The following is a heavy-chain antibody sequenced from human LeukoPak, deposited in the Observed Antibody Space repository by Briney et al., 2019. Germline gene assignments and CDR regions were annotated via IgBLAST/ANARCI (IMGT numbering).Heavy chain of an antibody. D-gene: IGHD4-11*01. J-gene: IGHJ4*02. CDR3: ARGVNSNFDY. V-gene: IGHV3-21*01. CDR1: GFTFSAYG. CDR2: ISSSSTNI. Sequence: GGSLRLSCGVSGFTFSAYGMNWVRQAPGKGLEWVSFISSSSTNIHYADSLKGRSTISRDNAKNSLYLQMNSLRAEDTAVYYCARGVNSNFDYWGQGTLITVSS.